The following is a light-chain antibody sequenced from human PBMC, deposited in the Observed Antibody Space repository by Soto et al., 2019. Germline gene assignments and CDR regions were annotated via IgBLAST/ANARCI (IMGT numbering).Light chain of an antibody. V-gene: IGKV3-20*01. CDR1: QSVSSSY. J-gene: IGKJ5*01. CDR3: QQYGRSIT. CDR2: GAS. Sequence: EIGLTQSPVLPAFAPGGRATLSCRASQSVSSSYLAWYQQKPGQAPRLLIYGASSRATGIPDRFSGSGSGTDFTLTISRLETEDFAVYYCQQYGRSITFGQGTRLEIK.